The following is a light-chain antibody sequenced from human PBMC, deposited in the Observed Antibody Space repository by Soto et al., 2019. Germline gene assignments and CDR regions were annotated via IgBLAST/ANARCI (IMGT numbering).Light chain of an antibody. CDR2: AVT. Sequence: QAPMTLPDSVSASLGQSITISFMGTLSDVGGYNYVSWYQQRTGKAAKLMIYAVTDRASGVCSRFSGHKSGNTASLTISGLRAEDEADYYWSSYTSSSTLFGTGTKVTVL. J-gene: IGLJ1*01. V-gene: IGLV2-14*01. CDR3: SSYTSSSTL. CDR1: LSDVGGYNY.